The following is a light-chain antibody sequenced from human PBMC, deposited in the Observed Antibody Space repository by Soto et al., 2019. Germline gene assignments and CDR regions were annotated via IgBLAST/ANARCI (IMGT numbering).Light chain of an antibody. CDR3: QQFSSYPLT. Sequence: EIILTQSTATLCLAPGERATLSCRASQTVSSYLTWYQQKPGQAPRLLIYDASNRATGIPDRFSGGGSGTDLTLTISRLEPEDFAVYYCQQFSSYPLTFGGGTKVDIK. V-gene: IGKV3-11*01. CDR2: DAS. J-gene: IGKJ4*01. CDR1: QTVSSY.